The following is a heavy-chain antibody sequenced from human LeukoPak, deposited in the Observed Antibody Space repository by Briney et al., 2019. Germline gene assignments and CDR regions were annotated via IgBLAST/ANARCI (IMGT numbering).Heavy chain of an antibody. V-gene: IGHV3-30*03. CDR1: GFTFSNHG. Sequence: GGSLRLSCAASGFTFSNHGMHWIRQAPGKGLEWVAVISQDGSNKDHADSLKGRFTISRDNSKNTVYLQMNSLRSEDTAVYYCARDMSPRYSSSWYRFDPWGQGTLVTVSS. CDR3: ARDMSPRYSSSWYRFDP. CDR2: ISQDGSNK. J-gene: IGHJ5*02. D-gene: IGHD2-2*01.